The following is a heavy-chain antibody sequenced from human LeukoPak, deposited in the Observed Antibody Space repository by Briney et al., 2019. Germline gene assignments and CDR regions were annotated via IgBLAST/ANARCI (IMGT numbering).Heavy chain of an antibody. Sequence: GGSLRLSCAASGFTFSSYAMHWVRQAPGKGLEWVAVISYDGSNKYYADSVKGRFTISRDNSKNTLFLQMNSLRGEDTAVYYCARDRTRDGYNQGRVFDYWGQGTLVTVSS. CDR1: GFTFSSYA. CDR3: ARDRTRDGYNQGRVFDY. J-gene: IGHJ4*02. V-gene: IGHV3-30-3*01. D-gene: IGHD5-24*01. CDR2: ISYDGSNK.